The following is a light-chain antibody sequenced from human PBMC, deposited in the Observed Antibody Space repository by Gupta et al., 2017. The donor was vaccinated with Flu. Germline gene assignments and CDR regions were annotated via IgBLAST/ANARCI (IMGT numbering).Light chain of an antibody. V-gene: IGKV3-20*01. CDR2: GAS. CDR3: QQYGSSPGT. CDR1: QSVSSSY. J-gene: IGKJ4*01. Sequence: IVLTQSPGTLSLSPGERATLSCRASQSVSSSYLAWYQQKPGQAARLLIHGASSRATGIPDRFSGSGSGTDFTLTISRLEPEDFAVYYCQQYGSSPGTFGGGTKVEIK.